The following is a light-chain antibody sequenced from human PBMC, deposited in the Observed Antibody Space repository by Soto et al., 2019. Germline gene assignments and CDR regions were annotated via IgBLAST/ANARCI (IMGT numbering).Light chain of an antibody. V-gene: IGLV6-57*02. CDR3: QSSDGNNMV. CDR2: EDN. CDR1: SGSIASGY. J-gene: IGLJ2*01. Sequence: NFMLTQPHSVSESPGKTVTISCTGSSGSIASGYVQWYQQRPGSAPTTLIYEDNQRPAGVPERFSGSIDSSSNSASLTISGLRPDDAADYYCQSSDGNNMVFGGGTKLTVL.